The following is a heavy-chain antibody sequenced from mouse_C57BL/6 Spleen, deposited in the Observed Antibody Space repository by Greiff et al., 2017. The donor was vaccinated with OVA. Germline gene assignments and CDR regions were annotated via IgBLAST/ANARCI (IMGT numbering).Heavy chain of an antibody. CDR2: IRNKANNHAT. Sequence: EVKLEESGGGLVQPGGSMKLSCAASGFTFSDAWMDWVRQSPEKGLEWVAEIRNKANNHATYYAESVKGRFTISRDDFKSSVYLQMNSLRAEDTGIYYCTTITTVVATGYFDVWGTGTTVTVSS. V-gene: IGHV6-6*01. J-gene: IGHJ1*03. CDR3: TTITTVVATGYFDV. D-gene: IGHD1-1*01. CDR1: GFTFSDAW.